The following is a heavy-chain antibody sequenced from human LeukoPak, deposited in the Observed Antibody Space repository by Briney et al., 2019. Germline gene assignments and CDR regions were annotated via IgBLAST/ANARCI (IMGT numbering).Heavy chain of an antibody. CDR2: SSNSGSST. V-gene: IGHV3-23*01. D-gene: IGHD6-19*01. CDR3: ANSLATGWYVNEY. Sequence: TGGSLRLSCAASGFTFSSYAMSWVRQAPGKGLEWVSISSNSGSSTHYAGSVKGRFTISRDNSKDTLYLQMSSLRVEDTAVYYCANSLATGWYVNEYWGQGTLVTVSS. CDR1: GFTFSSYA. J-gene: IGHJ4*02.